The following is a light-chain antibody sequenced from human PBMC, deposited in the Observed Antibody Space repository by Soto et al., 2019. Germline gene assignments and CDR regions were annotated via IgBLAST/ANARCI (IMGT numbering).Light chain of an antibody. V-gene: IGKV3-11*01. CDR3: QRRSNWPIT. CDR1: QSVSSY. Sequence: EIVLTQSPGTLSLSPGERATLSCRASQSVSSYLAWYQQKPGQAPRLLIYDASNRATGIPARFSGSGSGTDFTLTIGRREPEDFAVYYCQRRSNWPITFAQGTRLEIK. CDR2: DAS. J-gene: IGKJ5*01.